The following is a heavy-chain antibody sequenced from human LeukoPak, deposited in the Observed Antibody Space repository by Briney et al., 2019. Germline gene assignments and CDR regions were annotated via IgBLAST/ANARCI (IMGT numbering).Heavy chain of an antibody. J-gene: IGHJ4*02. CDR3: ANSQRSSWNYYFDY. Sequence: GGSLRLSCAASGFTFRNYAMSWVRQAPGKGLEWVSVISGSGGSTYYADSVKGRFTISRDNSKNTLYLQMNSLRAEDTAVYYCANSQRSSWNYYFDYWGQGTLVTVSS. CDR1: GFTFRNYA. D-gene: IGHD6-13*01. CDR2: ISGSGGST. V-gene: IGHV3-23*01.